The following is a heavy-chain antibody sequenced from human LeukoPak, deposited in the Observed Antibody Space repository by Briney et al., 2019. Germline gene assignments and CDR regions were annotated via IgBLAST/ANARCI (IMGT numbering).Heavy chain of an antibody. CDR2: ISYDGSNK. V-gene: IGHV3-30*04. CDR1: GFTFSSNA. CDR3: AKELAGSSGSYRIFFDY. J-gene: IGHJ4*02. Sequence: PGGSLRLSCAASGFTFSSNAMHWVRQAPGKGLEWVAIISYDGSNKYYADSVKGRFTISRDKSKNTLYLQMNSLRAEDTAVYYCAKELAGSSGSYRIFFDYWGQGTLVTVSS. D-gene: IGHD3-10*01.